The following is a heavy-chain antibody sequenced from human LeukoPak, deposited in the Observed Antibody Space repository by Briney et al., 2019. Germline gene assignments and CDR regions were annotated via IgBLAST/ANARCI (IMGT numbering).Heavy chain of an antibody. V-gene: IGHV3-23*01. Sequence: GGSLRLSCAASGFTFSSYAMSWVRQAPGKGLEWVSAISGSGGSTYYADSVKGRFTISRDNSKNTLYLQMNSLRAEDTAAYYCAFSTYYYGSGSYYRGDYFDYWGQGTLVTVSS. J-gene: IGHJ4*02. D-gene: IGHD3-10*01. CDR1: GFTFSSYA. CDR2: ISGSGGST. CDR3: AFSTYYYGSGSYYRGDYFDY.